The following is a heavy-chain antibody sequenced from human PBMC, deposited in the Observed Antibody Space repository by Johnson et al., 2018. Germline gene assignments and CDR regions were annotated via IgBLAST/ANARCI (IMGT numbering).Heavy chain of an antibody. J-gene: IGHJ3*02. V-gene: IGHV1-69*01. CDR3: ARDSGDTQGVYAFDI. D-gene: IGHD2-15*01. Sequence: VQLVESGAEVKKPGSSVKVSCKASGGTFSSYAISWVRQAPGQGLEWMGGIIPILGTANYAQKVQGRVTITADESTSTAYLELSSLRSEDTAVYYGARDSGDTQGVYAFDIWGQGTMVTVSS. CDR2: IIPILGTA. CDR1: GGTFSSYA.